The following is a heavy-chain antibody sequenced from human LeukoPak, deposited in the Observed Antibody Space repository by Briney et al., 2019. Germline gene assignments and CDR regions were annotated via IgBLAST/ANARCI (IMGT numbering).Heavy chain of an antibody. CDR1: GYTLTELS. CDR2: FDPEDGET. CDR3: ARVERLVTPTQKRLLDFDY. D-gene: IGHD1-1*01. V-gene: IGHV1-24*01. Sequence: ASVKVSCKASGYTLTELSMHWVRQAPGKGLEWMGGFDPEDGETVYAQKFQGRVTMTEDTSTDTAYMELSSLRSEDTAVYYCARVERLVTPTQKRLLDFDYWGQGTLVTVSS. J-gene: IGHJ4*02.